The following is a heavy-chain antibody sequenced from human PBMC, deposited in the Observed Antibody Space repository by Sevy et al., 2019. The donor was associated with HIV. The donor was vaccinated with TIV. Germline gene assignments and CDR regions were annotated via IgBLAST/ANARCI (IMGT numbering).Heavy chain of an antibody. CDR1: GFTFSSYW. J-gene: IGHJ6*02. CDR2: IKRDGSEK. V-gene: IGHV3-7*03. Sequence: GGSLRLSCGASGFTFSSYWMSWVRQAPGKGLEWVANIKRDGSEKYYVDSVKGRFTISRDNAKNSLYLQMNSLRVEDTAVYYCARDCSSSNCLWGMDVWGQRTTVTVSS. D-gene: IGHD2-2*01. CDR3: ARDCSSSNCLWGMDV.